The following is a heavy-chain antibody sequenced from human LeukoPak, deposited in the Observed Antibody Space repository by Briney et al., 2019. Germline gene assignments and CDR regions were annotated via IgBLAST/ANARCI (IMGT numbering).Heavy chain of an antibody. Sequence: GGSLRLSCAASGFTFSNAWMSWVRQAPGKGLEWVGRIKSKTDDGTTDYAAPVKGRFTISRDDSKNTLYLQMNSLKTEDTAVYYCTTIIRYGYSYGYGDYWGQGTLVTVSS. CDR2: IKSKTDDGTT. D-gene: IGHD5-18*01. V-gene: IGHV3-15*01. J-gene: IGHJ4*02. CDR3: TTIIRYGYSYGYGDY. CDR1: GFTFSNAW.